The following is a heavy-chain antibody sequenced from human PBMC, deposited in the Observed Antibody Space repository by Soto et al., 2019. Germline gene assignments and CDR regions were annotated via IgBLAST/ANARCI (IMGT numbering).Heavy chain of an antibody. Sequence: SVKVSCKAPGGSFSNYAITWVRQAPGQGLEWMGGIIPMFHTANYAQRFQGRVTMTADESTTTAYMELSSLRSDDTGVYFCARSMVGGITLPYYYGMDVWGQGTTVTVS. V-gene: IGHV1-69*13. CDR3: ARSMVGGITLPYYYGMDV. D-gene: IGHD3-10*01. CDR2: IIPMFHTA. CDR1: GGSFSNYA. J-gene: IGHJ6*02.